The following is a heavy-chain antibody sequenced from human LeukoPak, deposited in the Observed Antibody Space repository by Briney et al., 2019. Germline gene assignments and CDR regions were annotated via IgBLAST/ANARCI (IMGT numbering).Heavy chain of an antibody. J-gene: IGHJ5*02. Sequence: GGSLRLSCAASGFTFSSYAMSWVRQAPGKGLEWVSAISGSGGSTYHADSVKGRFTISRDNSKNTLYLQMNSLRAEDTAVYYCARQNYDYVWGSYRPYNWFDPWGQGTLVTVSS. CDR3: ARQNYDYVWGSYRPYNWFDP. V-gene: IGHV3-23*01. CDR2: ISGSGGST. CDR1: GFTFSSYA. D-gene: IGHD3-16*02.